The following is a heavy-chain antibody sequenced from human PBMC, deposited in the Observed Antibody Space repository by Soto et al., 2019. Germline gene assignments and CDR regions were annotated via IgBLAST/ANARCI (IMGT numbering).Heavy chain of an antibody. D-gene: IGHD3-10*01. J-gene: IGHJ5*02. CDR3: AREDAMVRGVTHELVHSANWFDP. CDR1: GYTFTSYG. V-gene: IGHV1-18*01. CDR2: ISAYNGNT. Sequence: ASVKVSCKASGYTFTSYGISGVRQAPGPGLEWMGWISAYNGNTNYAQKLQGRVTMTTDTSTSTAYMELRSLRSDDTAVYYCAREDAMVRGVTHELVHSANWFDPWGQGTLVTVPQ.